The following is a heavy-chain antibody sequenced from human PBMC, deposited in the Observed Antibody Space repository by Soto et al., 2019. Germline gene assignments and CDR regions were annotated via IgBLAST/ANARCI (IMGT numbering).Heavy chain of an antibody. J-gene: IGHJ6*02. CDR2: IYYSGST. D-gene: IGHD3-3*01. CDR1: GGSISSGDYY. V-gene: IGHV4-30-4*01. Sequence: QVQLQESGPGLVKPSQTLSLTCTVSGGSISSGDYYWSWIRQPPGKGLEWIGYIYYSGSTYYNPXLKSRVTISVXXSXYXXSLKLSSVTAADTAVYYCARDDGFWSQHYYYGMDVWGQGTTVTVSS. CDR3: ARDDGFWSQHYYYGMDV.